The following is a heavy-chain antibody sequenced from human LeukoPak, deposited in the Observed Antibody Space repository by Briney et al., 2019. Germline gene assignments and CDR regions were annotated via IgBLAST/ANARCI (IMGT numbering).Heavy chain of an antibody. CDR2: ISSSGDNT. V-gene: IGHV3-64*01. Sequence: GRSLRLSCTASGFTFTSYAMHWVRQAPGKGLEYVSAISSSGDNTYYGNSVRGRFTISRDNSKNTLFLQMGSLRVEDTAVYYCVREERGLAIDHWGQGTLVTVSS. D-gene: IGHD5-12*01. CDR1: GFTFTSYA. CDR3: VREERGLAIDH. J-gene: IGHJ4*02.